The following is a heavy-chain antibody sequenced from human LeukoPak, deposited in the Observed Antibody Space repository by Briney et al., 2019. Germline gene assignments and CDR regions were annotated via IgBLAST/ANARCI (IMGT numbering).Heavy chain of an antibody. CDR2: IYSGGST. J-gene: IGHJ4*02. CDR1: GFSVSSNY. D-gene: IGHD3-22*01. Sequence: TGGSLRLSCAASGFSVSSNYMSWVRQASGKGLEWVSIIYSGGSTYYADSVKGRFTISRDNSKNTLYLQMNSLRAEDTAVYYCARGPGYYDSSGYYGNWGQGTLVTVSS. CDR3: ARGPGYYDSSGYYGN. V-gene: IGHV3-53*01.